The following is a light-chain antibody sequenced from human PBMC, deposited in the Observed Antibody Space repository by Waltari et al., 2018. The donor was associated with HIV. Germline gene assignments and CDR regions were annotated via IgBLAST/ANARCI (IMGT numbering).Light chain of an antibody. CDR1: QDVSDS. V-gene: IGKV1-8*01. J-gene: IGKJ3*01. CDR3: QQYFDLPPT. CDR2: GAS. Sequence: AIRMTQSPISLSASIGDKVTITCRASQDVSDSLAWYQKRPGKAPRLLIFGASTLQSGVPSRFSGSRSGPDFTLTIGCLQSEDFATYYCQQYFDLPPTFGPGTKVDF.